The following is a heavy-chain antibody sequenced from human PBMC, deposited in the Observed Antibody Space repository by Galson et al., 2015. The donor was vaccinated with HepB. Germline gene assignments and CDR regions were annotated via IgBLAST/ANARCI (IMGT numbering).Heavy chain of an antibody. J-gene: IGHJ4*02. Sequence: LSLTCAVYGGSFSGYYWSWIRQPPGKGLEWIGEINHSGSTNYNPSPKSRVTISVDTSKNQFSLKLSSVTAADTAVYYCARVVYDSSGYSGAPYFDYWGQGTLVTVSS. CDR3: ARVVYDSSGYSGAPYFDY. D-gene: IGHD3-22*01. CDR1: GGSFSGYY. V-gene: IGHV4-34*01. CDR2: INHSGST.